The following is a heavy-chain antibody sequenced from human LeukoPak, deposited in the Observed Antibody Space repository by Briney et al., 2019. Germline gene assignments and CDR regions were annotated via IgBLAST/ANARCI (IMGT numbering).Heavy chain of an antibody. CDR2: ISSSSSYI. D-gene: IGHD3-22*01. V-gene: IGHV3-21*01. J-gene: IGHJ4*02. CDR3: AREARYYYDSSGYPVDY. CDR1: AFTFVGHS. Sequence: GGSLRLSCAASAFTFVGHSMNWVRQAPGKGLEWVSSISSSSSYIYYADSVKGRFTISRDNAKNSLYLQMNSLRAEDTAVYYCAREARYYYDSSGYPVDYWGQGTLVTVSS.